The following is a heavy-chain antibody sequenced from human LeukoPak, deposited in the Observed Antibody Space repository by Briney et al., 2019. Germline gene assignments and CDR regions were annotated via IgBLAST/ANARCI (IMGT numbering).Heavy chain of an antibody. CDR2: ISYDGSNK. J-gene: IGHJ4*02. Sequence: GGSLRLSCAASGFTFSSYAMHWVRQAPGKGLEWVAVISYDGSNKYYADSVKGRFTISRDNSKNTLYLQMNSLRAEDTAVYYCARGYIVVVPAPGYWGQGTLVTVSS. CDR1: GFTFSSYA. D-gene: IGHD2-2*01. CDR3: ARGYIVVVPAPGY. V-gene: IGHV3-30-3*01.